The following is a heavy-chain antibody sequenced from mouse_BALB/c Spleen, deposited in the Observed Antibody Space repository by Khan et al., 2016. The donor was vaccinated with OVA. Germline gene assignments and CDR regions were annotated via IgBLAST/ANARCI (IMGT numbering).Heavy chain of an antibody. CDR1: GFSLTSYG. J-gene: IGHJ3*01. CDR2: IWSGGST. CDR3: ARSPYGNYVFAY. Sequence: QVQLKESGPGLVQPSQSLSITCTVSGFSLTSYGVHWVRQSPGKGLEWLGVIWSGGSTDYNTAFISRLSISKDNSKSQVFFKMNSLQDNDTAIYYCARSPYGNYVFAYWGQGTLVTVSA. D-gene: IGHD2-1*01. V-gene: IGHV2-2*02.